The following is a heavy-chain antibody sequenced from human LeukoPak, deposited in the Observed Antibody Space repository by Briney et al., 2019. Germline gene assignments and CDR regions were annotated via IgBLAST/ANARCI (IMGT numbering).Heavy chain of an antibody. V-gene: IGHV5-51*01. D-gene: IGHD2-21*01. CDR2: IYPGASDT. CDR1: GYIFTSYW. J-gene: IGHJ6*02. CDR3: ARQVIAHYYSYGMDV. Sequence: GASLEISCKGSGYIFTSYWIGGGRQLPGKGLEGMGIIYPGASDTRSSPSFQGQVTISAYKSISTAYLQWSSLKASDTAMYYCARQVIAHYYSYGMDVWGQGTTVTVSS.